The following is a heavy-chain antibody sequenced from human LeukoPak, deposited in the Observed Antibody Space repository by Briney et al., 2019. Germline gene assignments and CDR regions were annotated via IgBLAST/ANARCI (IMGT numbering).Heavy chain of an antibody. J-gene: IGHJ6*03. V-gene: IGHV3-48*01. CDR3: ARGGISIFGVVIYMDV. Sequence: GGSLRLSCAASGFTFSSYSMNWVRQAPGEGLEWVSYISSLSGTIYYADSVKGRFTISRDNAKNSLYLQMNSLRVEDTALYYCARGGISIFGVVIYMDVWGKGTTVTVSS. CDR1: GFTFSSYS. D-gene: IGHD3-3*01. CDR2: ISSLSGTI.